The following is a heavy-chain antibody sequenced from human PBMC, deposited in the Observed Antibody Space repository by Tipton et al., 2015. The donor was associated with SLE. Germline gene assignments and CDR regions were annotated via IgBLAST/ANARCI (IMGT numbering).Heavy chain of an antibody. CDR3: ATAPQTGDPDS. CDR2: ISSSGSTI. D-gene: IGHD7-27*01. J-gene: IGHJ5*01. CDR1: GFTFSSYE. V-gene: IGHV3-48*03. Sequence: GSLRLSCAASGFTFSSYEMNWVRQAPGKGLEWVSYISSSGSTIYYADSVKGLFNISRDNAKNSLYLQMNSLRAEDTAVYFCATAPQTGDPDSWGQGTLVTVSP.